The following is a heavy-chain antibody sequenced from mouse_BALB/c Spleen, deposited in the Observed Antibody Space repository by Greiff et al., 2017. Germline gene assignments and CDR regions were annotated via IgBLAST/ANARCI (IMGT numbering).Heavy chain of an antibody. CDR1: GFTFSSYA. D-gene: IGHD2-4*01. Sequence: EVHLVESGGGLVKPGGSLKLSCAASGFTFSSYAMSWVRQTPEKRLEWVASISSGGSTYYPDSVKGRFTISRDNARNILYLQMSSLRSEDTAMYYCARDYDRLYFDYWGQGTTLTVSS. V-gene: IGHV5-6-5*01. CDR2: ISSGGST. J-gene: IGHJ2*01. CDR3: ARDYDRLYFDY.